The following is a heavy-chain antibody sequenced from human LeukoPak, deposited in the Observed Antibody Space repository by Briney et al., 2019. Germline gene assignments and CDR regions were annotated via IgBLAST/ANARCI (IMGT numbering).Heavy chain of an antibody. Sequence: GGSLRLSCAASGFTFSSYGMHWVRQAPGKGLEWVAFIRYDGSNKYYADSVKGRFTISRVNSKSTIYLQMNSLRAEDTAIYYCAKELEQSYSGWSTSYDAWGQGTLVTVSS. CDR3: AKELEQSYSGWSTSYDA. CDR1: GFTFSSYG. J-gene: IGHJ5*02. D-gene: IGHD6-19*01. CDR2: IRYDGSNK. V-gene: IGHV3-30*02.